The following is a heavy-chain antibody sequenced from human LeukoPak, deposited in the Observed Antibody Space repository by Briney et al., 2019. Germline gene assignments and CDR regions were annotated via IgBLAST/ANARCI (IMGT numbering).Heavy chain of an antibody. V-gene: IGHV2-5*02. CDR2: IYWDDDK. CDR3: AHRPILTGSTFGNWFDP. D-gene: IGHD1-20*01. J-gene: IGHJ5*02. CDR1: GFSLSTSGVG. Sequence: SGPTLVNPTQTLTLTSTFSGFSLSTSGVGVGWIRQPPGKTLEWLALIYWDDDKRYSPSLRSRLTITKDTSKNQVVLIMTNMDPVDTATYYCAHRPILTGSTFGNWFDPWGQGTLVTVSS.